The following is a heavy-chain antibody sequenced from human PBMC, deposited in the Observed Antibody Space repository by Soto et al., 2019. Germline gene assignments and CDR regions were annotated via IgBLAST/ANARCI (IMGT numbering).Heavy chain of an antibody. CDR3: ARETPSFDS. J-gene: IGHJ4*02. CDR2: IRTISSAI. CDR1: VFTFSDYP. V-gene: IGHV3-48*02. Sequence: GGSLRLSCAASVFTFSDYPMNWVRQAPGKGLEWVSSIRTISSAIYFADSVRGRFTISRDNARNSLYLQMTSLRDEDTAVYYCARETPSFDSWGQGTLVTVSS. D-gene: IGHD2-15*01.